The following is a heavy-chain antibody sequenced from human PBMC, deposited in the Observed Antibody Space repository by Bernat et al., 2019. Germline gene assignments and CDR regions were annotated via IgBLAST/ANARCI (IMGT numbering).Heavy chain of an antibody. J-gene: IGHJ6*03. V-gene: IGHV3-66*01. D-gene: IGHD6-13*01. Sequence: EVQLVESGGGLVQPGGSLRLSCAASGFTVSSNYMSWVRQAPGKGLEWVSVIYSGGSTYYADSVKGRFTISRDNSKNTLYLQMNSLRAEDTAVYYCARDGRSSYLYYYYYYMDVWGKGTTVTVSS. CDR1: GFTVSSNY. CDR2: IYSGGST. CDR3: ARDGRSSYLYYYYYYMDV.